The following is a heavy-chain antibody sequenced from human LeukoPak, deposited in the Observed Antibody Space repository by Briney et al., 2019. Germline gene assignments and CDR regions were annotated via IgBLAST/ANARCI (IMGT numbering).Heavy chain of an antibody. CDR3: AKVGYAAGTPGGYYYYYGMDV. CDR1: GGSISSYY. D-gene: IGHD6-13*01. J-gene: IGHJ6*02. CDR2: IYTSGST. V-gene: IGHV4-4*07. Sequence: PSETLSLTCTVSGGSISSYYWSWIRQPAGKGLEWIGRIYTSGSTNYNPSLKSRVTMSVDTSKNQFSLKLSSVTAADTAVYYCAKVGYAAGTPGGYYYYYGMDVWGQGTTVTVSS.